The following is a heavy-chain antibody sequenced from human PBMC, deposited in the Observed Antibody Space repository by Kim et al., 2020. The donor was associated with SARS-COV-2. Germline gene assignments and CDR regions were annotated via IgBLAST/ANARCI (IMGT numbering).Heavy chain of an antibody. CDR2: KWIDGSIK. D-gene: IGHD2-2*01. CDR3: AKDIVVGIDGMDV. J-gene: IGHJ6*02. V-gene: IGHV3-33*06. CDR1: GFTFSSYG. Sequence: GGSLRLSCAASGFTFSSYGMHWVRQAPAKGLEWGAVKWIDGSIKNYADSVKGRFTISRDNSKNTLYLQMNSLRAEDTAVYYCAKDIVVGIDGMDVWGQGTTVTVSS.